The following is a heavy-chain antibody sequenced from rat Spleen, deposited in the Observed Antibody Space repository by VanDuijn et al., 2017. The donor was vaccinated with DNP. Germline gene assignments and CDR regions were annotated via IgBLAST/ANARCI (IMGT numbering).Heavy chain of an antibody. J-gene: IGHJ1*01. CDR3: ARPELGARWYFDF. Sequence: EVQLVESDGGLVQPGRSLKLSCAASGFTFTNYGMAWVRQAPTKGLEWVASISTGGGNTYYRDSVKGRFTISRDNAKSTLYLQMDSLRSEDTATYYCARPELGARWYFDFWGPGTMVTVSS. V-gene: IGHV5S13*01. CDR2: ISTGGGNT. D-gene: IGHD5-1*01. CDR1: GFTFTNYG.